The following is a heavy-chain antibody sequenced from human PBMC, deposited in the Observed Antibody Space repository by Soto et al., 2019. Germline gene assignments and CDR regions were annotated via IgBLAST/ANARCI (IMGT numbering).Heavy chain of an antibody. J-gene: IGHJ6*02. D-gene: IGHD3-3*01. V-gene: IGHV4-34*01. CDR3: ARWSQGSGYYYGIDV. Sequence: QVQLQQWGAGLLKPSENLSLSCAVYGGSFSGYYWSWIRQPPGKGLEWIGEIKHSGNTNYNPSLEGRVTIAEDTSKNQFSMNLNSVTATDTDVYFCARWSQGSGYYYGIDVWGQGTTVTVSS. CDR2: IKHSGNT. CDR1: GGSFSGYY.